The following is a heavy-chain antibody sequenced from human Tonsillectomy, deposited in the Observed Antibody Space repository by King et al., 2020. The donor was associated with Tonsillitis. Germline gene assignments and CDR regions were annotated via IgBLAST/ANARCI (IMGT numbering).Heavy chain of an antibody. CDR2: LTGSSSIA. V-gene: IGHV3-23*04. CDR3: ATLDGVAIVGNQYDYCDY. D-gene: IGHD3-10*01. Sequence: VQLVESGGGFVHPGGSLRLSCAASGFTFSNYAMSWVRQAPGRGLEWVPILTGSSSIAYYADSVKGRVTIVRDSSKNTMYLQMNSLRAEDTAVYYLATLDGVAIVGNQYDYCDYWGQGTLVTVSS. J-gene: IGHJ4*02. CDR1: GFTFSNYA.